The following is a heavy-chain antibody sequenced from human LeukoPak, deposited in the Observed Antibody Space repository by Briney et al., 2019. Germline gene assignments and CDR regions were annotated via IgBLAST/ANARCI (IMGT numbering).Heavy chain of an antibody. J-gene: IGHJ5*02. CDR1: GGSISGYY. CDR3: AREGSSAYAWFDP. D-gene: IGHD3-22*01. CDR2: IYSSGTT. V-gene: IGHV4-4*07. Sequence: SENLSLTCTVSGGSISGYYWSWIRQPAGRGLEWIGHIYSSGTTNYNPSLKSRVTMSMDTSKNQFSLRPTSVTAADTAVYYCAREGSSAYAWFDPWGQGTLVTVSS.